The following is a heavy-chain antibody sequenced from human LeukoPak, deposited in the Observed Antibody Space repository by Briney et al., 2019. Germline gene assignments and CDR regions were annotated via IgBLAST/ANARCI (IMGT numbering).Heavy chain of an antibody. J-gene: IGHJ6*02. CDR1: GGSFSGYY. CDR3: ARVTVAGTFGYYYYGMDV. Sequence: PSETLSLTCAVYGGSFSGYYWSWIRQPPGKGLEWIGEINHSGSTNYNLSLKSRVTISVDTSKNQFSLKLSSVTAADTAVYYCARVTVAGTFGYYYYGMDVWGQGTTVTVSS. D-gene: IGHD6-19*01. CDR2: INHSGST. V-gene: IGHV4-34*01.